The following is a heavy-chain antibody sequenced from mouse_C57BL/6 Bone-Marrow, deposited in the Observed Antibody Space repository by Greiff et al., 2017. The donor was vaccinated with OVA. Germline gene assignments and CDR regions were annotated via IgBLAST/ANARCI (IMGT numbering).Heavy chain of an antibody. CDR2: IYPGDGDT. J-gene: IGHJ2*01. CDR1: GYAFSSSW. Sequence: VQLQQSGPELVKPGASVKISCKASGYAFSSSWMNWVKQRPGKGLEWIGRIYPGDGDTTYNGTFKGKATLTADKSSSTAYMQLSSLTSEDSAVYFCARHEDGYYASYFYYWGQGTTLTVSS. CDR3: ARHEDGYYASYFYY. D-gene: IGHD2-3*01. V-gene: IGHV1-82*01.